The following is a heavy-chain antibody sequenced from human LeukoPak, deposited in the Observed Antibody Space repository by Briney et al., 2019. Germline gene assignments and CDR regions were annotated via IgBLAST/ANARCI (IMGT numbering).Heavy chain of an antibody. CDR3: ARGVYYDTSEDAFDT. D-gene: IGHD3-22*01. J-gene: IGHJ3*02. CDR2: ISAYNGNT. V-gene: IGHV1-18*01. CDR1: GYTFTSYG. Sequence: ASVKVSCKASGYTFTSYGISWVRQAPGQGLEWMGWISAYNGNTNYAQKLQGRVTMTTDTSTSTAYMELRSLRSDDTAVYYCARGVYYDTSEDAFDTWGQGTMVTVSS.